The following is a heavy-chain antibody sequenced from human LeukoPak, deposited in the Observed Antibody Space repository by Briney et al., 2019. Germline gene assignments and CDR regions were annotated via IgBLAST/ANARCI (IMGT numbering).Heavy chain of an antibody. Sequence: SETLSLTCTVSGGSITGYYWSWIRQPPGRGLEWVGYIFSSGSTNYNPSLKSRVTISLDTSKSQFSLKLISVTASDTAVYYCARLTKFLTTYYPTPWGQGTLVTVSS. CDR1: GGSITGYY. CDR2: IFSSGST. D-gene: IGHD2/OR15-2a*01. V-gene: IGHV4-59*08. J-gene: IGHJ5*02. CDR3: ARLTKFLTTYYPTP.